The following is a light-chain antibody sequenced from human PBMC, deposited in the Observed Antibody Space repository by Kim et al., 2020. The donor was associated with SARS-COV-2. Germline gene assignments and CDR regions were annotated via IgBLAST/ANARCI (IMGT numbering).Light chain of an antibody. CDR2: GKN. Sequence: VALGQAVRITGQGDSLRSYYATWYQQKPGQAPILVIYGKNNRPSGIPDRFSGSSSGNTASLTITGTQAGDEADYYCNSRDSNDNVVFGGGTKLTVL. V-gene: IGLV3-19*01. CDR1: SLRSYY. J-gene: IGLJ2*01. CDR3: NSRDSNDNVV.